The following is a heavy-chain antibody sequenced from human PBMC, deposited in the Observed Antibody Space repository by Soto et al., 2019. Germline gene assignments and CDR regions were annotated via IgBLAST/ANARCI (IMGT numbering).Heavy chain of an antibody. CDR1: GGSISSGDYY. J-gene: IGHJ5*02. CDR3: ASSHRGYDFWSGYYTNGWFDP. CDR2: IYYSGST. V-gene: IGHV4-30-4*01. Sequence: SETLSLTCTVSGGSISSGDYYWSWIRQPPGKGLEWIGYIYYSGSTYYNPSLKSRVTISVDTSKNQFSLKLSSVTAADTAVYYCASSHRGYDFWSGYYTNGWFDPWGQGTLVTVYS. D-gene: IGHD3-3*01.